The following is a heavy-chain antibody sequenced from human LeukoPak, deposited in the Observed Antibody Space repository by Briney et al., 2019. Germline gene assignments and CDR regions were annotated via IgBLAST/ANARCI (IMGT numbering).Heavy chain of an antibody. CDR3: ARQKAAGVYWYFDL. D-gene: IGHD3-10*01. V-gene: IGHV4-39*01. CDR2: IYYSGST. J-gene: IGHJ2*01. Sequence: PSETLSLTCTVSGGSISSTSYYCGWIRQPPGKGLEWIGSIYYSGSTLSLKSRVTISVDTSKNQFSLKLSSVTAADTAVYYCARQKAAGVYWYFDLWGRGALVTVSS. CDR1: GGSISSTSYY.